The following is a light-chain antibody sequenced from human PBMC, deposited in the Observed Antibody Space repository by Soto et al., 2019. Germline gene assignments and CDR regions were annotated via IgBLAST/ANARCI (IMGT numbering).Light chain of an antibody. J-gene: IGLJ1*01. CDR3: SSFAHGRPYF. V-gene: IGLV2-14*01. Sequence: QSVLTQPASMSGSLGQTTTISCTGTSSDVGFYNNVSKYQQQHPRKAPKLLIYEDDNRRPWVSIRFSVSKSGNTASLTSAALQTADETDYYCSSFAHGRPYFFGARTKVTVL. CDR1: SSDVGFYNN. CDR2: EDD.